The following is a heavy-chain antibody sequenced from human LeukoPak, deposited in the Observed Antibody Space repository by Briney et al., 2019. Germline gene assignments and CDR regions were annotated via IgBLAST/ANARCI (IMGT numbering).Heavy chain of an antibody. Sequence: SETLSLTCAVSGDSMRKWCWSWIRQPAGKGLEWIGRIFATGDTNYNPSLKSRVAMSVDTSKNYFSLNLTSVTAADTAVYYCASGGMAGRWPLNYWGRGTLVTVSS. CDR3: ASGGMAGRWPLNY. D-gene: IGHD6-19*01. CDR2: IFATGDT. CDR1: GDSMRKWC. J-gene: IGHJ4*02. V-gene: IGHV4-4*07.